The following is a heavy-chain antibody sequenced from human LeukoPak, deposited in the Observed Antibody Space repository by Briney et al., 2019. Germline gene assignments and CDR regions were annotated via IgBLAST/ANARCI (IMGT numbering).Heavy chain of an antibody. V-gene: IGHV1-8*01. Sequence: ASVKVSCKASGYTFTSYDINWVRQATGQGLEWMGWMNPNSGNTGYAQKFQGRVTMTRDTSISTAYMELSRLRSDDTAVYYCARGVDTAMVDYYYYMDVWGKGTTVTVSS. CDR1: GYTFTSYD. CDR2: MNPNSGNT. CDR3: ARGVDTAMVDYYYYMDV. J-gene: IGHJ6*03. D-gene: IGHD5-18*01.